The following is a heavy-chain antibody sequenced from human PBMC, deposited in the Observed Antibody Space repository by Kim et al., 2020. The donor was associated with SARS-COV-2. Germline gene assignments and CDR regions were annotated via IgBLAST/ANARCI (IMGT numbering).Heavy chain of an antibody. V-gene: IGHV5-51*01. CDR3: ARHRTIHGGSQLLPYYYYMDV. Sequence: GESLKISCKGSGYSFTSYWIGWVRQMPGKGLEWMGIIYPGDSDTRYSPSFQGQVTISADKSISTAYLQWSSLKASDTAMYYCARHRTIHGGSQLLPYYYYMDVWGKGTTVTVSS. CDR2: IYPGDSDT. D-gene: IGHD2-2*01. J-gene: IGHJ6*03. CDR1: GYSFTSYW.